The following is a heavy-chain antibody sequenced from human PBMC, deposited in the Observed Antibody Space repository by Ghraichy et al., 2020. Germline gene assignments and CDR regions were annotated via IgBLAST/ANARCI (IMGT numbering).Heavy chain of an antibody. CDR3: ATRSRRYDILTGYYFDY. J-gene: IGHJ4*02. V-gene: IGHV4-39*01. Sequence: SETLSLTCSVSGDSISSSSYFWGWIRQPPGKGLEWIGSIYYSGSTYYNPSLKSRVTISVDTSKNQLSLKLSSVTAADTAVFYCATRSRRYDILTGYYFDYWGQGTLGTVSS. D-gene: IGHD3-9*01. CDR2: IYYSGST. CDR1: GDSISSSSYF.